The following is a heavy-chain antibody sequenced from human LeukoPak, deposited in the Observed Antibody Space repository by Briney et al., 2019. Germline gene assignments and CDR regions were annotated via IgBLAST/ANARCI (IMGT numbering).Heavy chain of an antibody. V-gene: IGHV3-15*01. J-gene: IGHJ4*02. D-gene: IGHD1-26*01. CDR3: TTEVRWELVPLDH. CDR2: IKSKTDGGTT. Sequence: PGGSLRLSCAASGFTFSSYAMSWVRQAPGKGLEWVGRIKSKTDGGTTDYAAPVKGRFTISRNDSKNTLYLQMNSLKTEDTAVYYCTTEVRWELVPLDHWGQGTLVTVSS. CDR1: GFTFSSYA.